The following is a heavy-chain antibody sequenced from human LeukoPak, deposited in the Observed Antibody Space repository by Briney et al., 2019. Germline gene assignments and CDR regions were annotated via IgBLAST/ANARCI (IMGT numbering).Heavy chain of an antibody. V-gene: IGHV3-15*01. J-gene: IGHJ4*02. CDR3: TTERYNWNYVWDY. CDR1: GFTFSNAW. D-gene: IGHD1-7*01. Sequence: GGSLRLSCAASGFTFSNAWMSWVRQAPGKGLEWVGHIKTKTDGGTTDYAAPVKGRFTISRDDSKNTLYLQMNSLKTEDTAVYYCTTERYNWNYVWDYWGQGTLVTVSS. CDR2: IKTKTDGGTT.